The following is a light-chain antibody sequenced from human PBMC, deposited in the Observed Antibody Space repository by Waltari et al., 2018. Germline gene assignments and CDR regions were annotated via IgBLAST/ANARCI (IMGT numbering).Light chain of an antibody. CDR1: SSDLGGYSF. V-gene: IGLV2-14*01. Sequence: QSALTQPASVSGSPGQSITISCTRSSSDLGGYSFVSWYQQHPGKAPKLMIYDVSQRSSGVSNRFAGSKSGNTAYLTISGLQPEDEADYYCRAYTSIIPPWLFGTGTKVTVL. CDR3: RAYTSIIPPWL. CDR2: DVS. J-gene: IGLJ1*01.